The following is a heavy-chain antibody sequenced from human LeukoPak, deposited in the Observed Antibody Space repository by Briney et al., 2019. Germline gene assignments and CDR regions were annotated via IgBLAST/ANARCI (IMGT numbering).Heavy chain of an antibody. D-gene: IGHD3-10*01. CDR3: ARDPPGGPDNWFDP. J-gene: IGHJ5*02. Sequence: SVKVSRKASGGTFSSYAISWVRQAPGQGLEWMGGTIPIFGTANYAQKFQGRVTITADESTSTAYMELSSLRSEDTAVYYCARDPPGGPDNWFDPWGQGTLVTVSS. V-gene: IGHV1-69*13. CDR1: GGTFSSYA. CDR2: TIPIFGTA.